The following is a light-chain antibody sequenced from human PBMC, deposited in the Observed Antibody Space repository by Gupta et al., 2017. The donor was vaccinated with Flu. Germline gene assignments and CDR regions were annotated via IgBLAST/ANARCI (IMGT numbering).Light chain of an antibody. J-gene: IGKJ4*01. CDR2: LGA. CDR1: QSLLDSSGYNY. Sequence: ISCRSSQSLLDSSGYNYLEGWEQKPGQSPHHLILLGANRAAGGPDRFSGSGSGTDFTLKISRVEADDVGTYYCMQALQTPPTFGGGTKVEI. CDR3: MQALQTPPT. V-gene: IGKV2-28*01.